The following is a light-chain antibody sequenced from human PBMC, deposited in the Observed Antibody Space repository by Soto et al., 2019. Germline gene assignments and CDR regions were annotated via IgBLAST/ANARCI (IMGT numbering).Light chain of an antibody. CDR3: SSYTTYNTHV. V-gene: IGLV2-14*01. J-gene: IGLJ1*01. CDR1: SSDVGHYNF. CDR2: EVT. Sequence: QSALTQPASVSGSPGQSITISCTGTSSDVGHYNFVSWYQQHSDKAPKLVIYEVTRLPSGISIRFSGSKSGNMASLTISGLQAEDEADYYCSSYTTYNTHVFGTGTKVTVL.